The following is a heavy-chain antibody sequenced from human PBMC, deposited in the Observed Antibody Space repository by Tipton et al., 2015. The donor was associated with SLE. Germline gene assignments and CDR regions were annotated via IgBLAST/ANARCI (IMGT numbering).Heavy chain of an antibody. V-gene: IGHV4-4*02. CDR1: GGSIRSSNW. Sequence: TLSLTCAVSGGSIRSSNWWSWVRQPPGKGLEWIGEIHHSRSTNSNPSLKSRVTISVDKSKNQFSLKLSSVTVADTAVYYCARHLGVIVAFEVWGQGTVLTVSS. D-gene: IGHD3-10*01. J-gene: IGHJ3*01. CDR2: IHHSRST. CDR3: ARHLGVIVAFEV.